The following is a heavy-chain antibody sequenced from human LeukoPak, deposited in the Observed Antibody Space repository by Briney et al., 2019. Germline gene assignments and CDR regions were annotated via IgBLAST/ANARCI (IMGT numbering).Heavy chain of an antibody. Sequence: SETLSLTCTVSGGSISSYYWSWIRQPPGKGLEWIGYIYYSGSTNYNPSLKSRVTISVDTSKNQFSLKLSSVTAADTAVYYCARGLAAAGRRAYYFDYWGQGTLVTVSS. J-gene: IGHJ4*02. V-gene: IGHV4-59*01. CDR1: GGSISSYY. D-gene: IGHD6-13*01. CDR2: IYYSGST. CDR3: ARGLAAAGRRAYYFDY.